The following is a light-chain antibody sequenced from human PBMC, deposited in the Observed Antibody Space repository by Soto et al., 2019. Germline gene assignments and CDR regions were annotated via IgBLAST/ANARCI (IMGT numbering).Light chain of an antibody. V-gene: IGKV3-15*01. CDR2: GXS. CDR1: HCSGRL. J-gene: IGKJ5*01. Sequence: MTQSSPSLSVYPWERDAVSFRSSHCSGRLPACYQQTPGEAPRLHIDGXSTRATGSPARLTGSGSGTEFTLTISSLDPEDFAAYYCQQRRNFPSPFGQGTRLEI. CDR3: QQRRNFPSP.